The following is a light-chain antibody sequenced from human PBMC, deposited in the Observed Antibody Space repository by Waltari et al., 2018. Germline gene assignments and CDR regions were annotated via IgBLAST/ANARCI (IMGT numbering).Light chain of an antibody. CDR3: QQSYNTPPMYT. V-gene: IGKV1-39*01. J-gene: IGKJ2*01. CDR1: QKIYTY. CDR2: SVS. Sequence: DIQMTQPQSSLSASVGDRVTITCRASQKIYTYLNWYQQKAGKAPNLLISSVSTLQSGVPSRFSGSGSGTEFTLTISSLQPEDFATYFCQQSYNTPPMYTFGQGTKLEIK.